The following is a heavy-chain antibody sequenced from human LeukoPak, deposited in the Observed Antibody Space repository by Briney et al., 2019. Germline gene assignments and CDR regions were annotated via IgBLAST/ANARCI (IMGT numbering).Heavy chain of an antibody. D-gene: IGHD2-2*02. J-gene: IGHJ4*02. CDR2: IYTSGST. CDR1: GDSISNYY. CDR3: ARGTYCSSTSCYTFDY. V-gene: IGHV4-4*07. Sequence: SETLSLTCTVSGDSISNYYWSWIRQPAGKGLEWIGRIYTSGSTNYSPSLKSRVTMSVDTSKNQFSLKLSSVTAADTAVYYCARGTYCSSTSCYTFDYWGQGTLVTVSS.